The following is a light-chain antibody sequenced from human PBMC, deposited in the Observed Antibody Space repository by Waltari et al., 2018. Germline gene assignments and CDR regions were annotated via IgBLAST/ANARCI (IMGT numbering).Light chain of an antibody. CDR3: YSAADNKRV. Sequence: YELTQPSSVSVSPGQTARITCSGDVLATKYARWFQQTPGQAPVLVIYKDSERPSGIPERFSGSSSGTTVTLTISGAQVEDEADYYCYSAADNKRVFGGGTKLTVL. J-gene: IGLJ3*02. V-gene: IGLV3-27*01. CDR2: KDS. CDR1: VLATKY.